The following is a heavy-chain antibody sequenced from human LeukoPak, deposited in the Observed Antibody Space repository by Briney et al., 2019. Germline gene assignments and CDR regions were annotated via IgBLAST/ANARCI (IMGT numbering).Heavy chain of an antibody. CDR3: ARRLGYCSGGSCYSNWFDP. Sequence: PSETLSLTCTVSGGSISSYYWSWIRQPPGKGLEWIGYIYYSGSTNYNPSLKSRVTISVDTSKIQFSLKLSSVTAADTAVYYCARRLGYCSGGSCYSNWFDPWGQGTLVTVSS. CDR1: GGSISSYY. CDR2: IYYSGST. J-gene: IGHJ5*02. D-gene: IGHD2-15*01. V-gene: IGHV4-59*08.